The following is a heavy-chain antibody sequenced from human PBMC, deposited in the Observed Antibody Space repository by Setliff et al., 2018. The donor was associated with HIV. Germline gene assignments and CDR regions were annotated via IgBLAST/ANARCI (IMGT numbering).Heavy chain of an antibody. V-gene: IGHV4-39*07. Sequence: PSETLSLTCTVSGGSISSGDYFLSWIRQAPGKGLEWIGSFYYSGSTYYNPSLKSRVTISLDTSKNQFSLKVGSVTAADTAVYYCAAKKSGDYPFNWGQGTLVTVSS. CDR3: AAKKSGDYPFN. CDR2: FYYSGST. J-gene: IGHJ4*02. D-gene: IGHD4-17*01. CDR1: GGSISSGDYF.